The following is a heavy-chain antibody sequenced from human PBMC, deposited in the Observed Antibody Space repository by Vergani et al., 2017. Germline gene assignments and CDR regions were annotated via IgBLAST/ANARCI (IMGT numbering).Heavy chain of an antibody. D-gene: IGHD1-26*01. CDR2: INHSETI. J-gene: IGHJ3*01. CDR3: ARRAGGWDTLLRNGFDV. V-gene: IGHV4-34*01. Sequence: QVQLQQWGPGLLKPSETLSHTCAVYGGSLSGYYWSWIRLAPGKGLEWVGEINHSETINYNPTLNSPMNASIDTSRDHFSLKMSSVGAADTDVYFCARRAGGWDTLLRNGFDVWGQGTFVTVSP. CDR1: GGSLSGYY.